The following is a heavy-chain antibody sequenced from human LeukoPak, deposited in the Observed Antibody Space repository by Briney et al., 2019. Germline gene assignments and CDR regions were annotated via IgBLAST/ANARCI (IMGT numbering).Heavy chain of an antibody. V-gene: IGHV1-69*05. CDR2: IIPIFGTA. D-gene: IGHD1-26*01. CDR3: ARGHSGSYQAVHAFDI. CDR1: GGTFSSYA. Sequence: ASVKASCKASGGTFSSYAITWVRHAPGQGLEWMGGIIPIFGTANYAQKFQGRVTITTDESTSTAYMELSSLRSEDTAVYYCARGHSGSYQAVHAFDIWGQGTMVTVSS. J-gene: IGHJ3*02.